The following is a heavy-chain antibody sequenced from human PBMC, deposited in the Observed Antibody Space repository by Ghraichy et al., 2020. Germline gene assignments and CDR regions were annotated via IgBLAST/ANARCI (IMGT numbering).Heavy chain of an antibody. Sequence: ALRLSCVASGFTFNNHTMHWVRRAPGKGLEWVAVILFDGSKKYFADSVKGRFTVSRDNSENTLYLGMNTLTTEDTAVYYCARDPTRFDSLSGYYADSYYYGMDVWGHGTTVTVSS. J-gene: IGHJ6*02. V-gene: IGHV3-30*04. CDR1: GFTFNNHT. D-gene: IGHD3-3*01. CDR3: ARDPTRFDSLSGYYADSYYYGMDV. CDR2: ILFDGSKK.